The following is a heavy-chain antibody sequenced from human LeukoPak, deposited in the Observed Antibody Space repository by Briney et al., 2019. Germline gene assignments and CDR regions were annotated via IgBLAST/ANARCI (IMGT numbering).Heavy chain of an antibody. V-gene: IGHV3-30*02. D-gene: IGHD1-14*01. CDR2: IRYDGSII. Sequence: GGSLRLSCAASGFTFRNSGLHWVRQALAKGLEWVAFIRYDGSIIYYADSVKGRFTISRDNSKNTLYLQMNSLRAEDTAVYYCAKDVNTGGDYFDHWGQGTLVTVSS. CDR3: AKDVNTGGDYFDH. J-gene: IGHJ4*02. CDR1: GFTFRNSG.